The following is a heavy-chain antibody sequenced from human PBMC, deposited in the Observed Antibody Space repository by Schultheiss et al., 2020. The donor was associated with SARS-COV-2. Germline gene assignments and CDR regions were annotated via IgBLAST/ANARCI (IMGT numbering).Heavy chain of an antibody. CDR3: AAGPPKGIAAAGLDY. D-gene: IGHD6-13*01. Sequence: VKVSCKASGFTFTSSAVQWVRQARGQRLEWIGWIVVGSGNTNYAQKFQERVTITRDMSTSTAYMELSSLRSEDTAVYYCAAGPPKGIAAAGLDYWGQGTLVTVSS. J-gene: IGHJ4*02. V-gene: IGHV1-58*01. CDR2: IVVGSGNT. CDR1: GFTFTSSA.